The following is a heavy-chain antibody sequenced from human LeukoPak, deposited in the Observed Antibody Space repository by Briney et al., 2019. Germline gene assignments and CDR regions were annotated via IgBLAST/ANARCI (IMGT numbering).Heavy chain of an antibody. CDR3: ARGLVPAAICWWFDP. Sequence: ASVKVSXKASGYTFTSYGISWVRQAPGQGLEWMGWISAYNGNTNYAQKLQGRVTMTTDTSTSTAYMELRSLRSDDTAVYYCARGLVPAAICWWFDPWGQGTLVTVSS. V-gene: IGHV1-18*01. CDR1: GYTFTSYG. J-gene: IGHJ5*02. D-gene: IGHD2-2*02. CDR2: ISAYNGNT.